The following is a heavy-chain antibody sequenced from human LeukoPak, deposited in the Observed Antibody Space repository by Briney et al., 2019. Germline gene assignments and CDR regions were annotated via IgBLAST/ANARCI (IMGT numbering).Heavy chain of an antibody. D-gene: IGHD2-15*01. Sequence: TGGSLRLSCAASGFTFSSYSMNWDRQAPVKGPEGVSYISRSSSTIYYPESVKGRFTIARDNANNSLYLQMNSLRAEDTAVYYCASFLASTDFDYWGQGTLVTVSS. CDR2: ISRSSSTI. J-gene: IGHJ4*02. CDR3: ASFLASTDFDY. V-gene: IGHV3-48*01. CDR1: GFTFSSYS.